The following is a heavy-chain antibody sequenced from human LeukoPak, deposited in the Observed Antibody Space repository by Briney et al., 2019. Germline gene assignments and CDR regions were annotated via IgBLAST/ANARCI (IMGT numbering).Heavy chain of an antibody. CDR2: IKSKTDGGTT. D-gene: IGHD2-2*01. CDR3: TTDRIVVVPAAPYYYYMDV. J-gene: IGHJ6*03. V-gene: IGHV3-15*01. Sequence: PGGSLRLSCAASGFTFSNAWMSWVRQAPGKGLEWVGRIKSKTDGGTTDYAAPVKGRFTISRDDSKNTLYLQMNSLKTEATAVYYCTTDRIVVVPAAPYYYYMDVWGKGTTVTVSS. CDR1: GFTFSNAW.